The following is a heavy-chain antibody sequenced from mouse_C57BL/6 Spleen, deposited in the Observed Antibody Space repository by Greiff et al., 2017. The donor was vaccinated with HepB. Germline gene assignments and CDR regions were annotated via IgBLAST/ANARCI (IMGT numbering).Heavy chain of an antibody. CDR2: INPYNGDT. J-gene: IGHJ4*01. V-gene: IGHV1-20*01. CDR3: ARGDYYGSSYGDAMDY. Sequence: VQLQQSGPELVKPGDSVKISCKASGYSFTGYFMNWVMQSHGKSLEWIGRINPYNGDTFYNQKFKGKATLTVDKSSSTAHMELRSLTSEDSAVYYCARGDYYGSSYGDAMDYWGQGTSVTVSS. CDR1: GYSFTGYF. D-gene: IGHD1-1*01.